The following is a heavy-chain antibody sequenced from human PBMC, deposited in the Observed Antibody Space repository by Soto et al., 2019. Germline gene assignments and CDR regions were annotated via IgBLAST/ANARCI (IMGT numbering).Heavy chain of an antibody. CDR1: GFTFSSYG. CDR2: ISYDGSNK. J-gene: IGHJ5*01. D-gene: IGHD6-19*01. CDR3: AKSEGTAVAGTTFVS. V-gene: IGHV3-30*18. Sequence: QVQLVESGGGVVQPGSSLRLSCAASGFTFSSYGLHWVRQAPGKGLEWVAVISYDGSNKYYADSVKGRFTIFRDNSNNTLYLQMNSLRAEDTAVYYCAKSEGTAVAGTTFVSWGQGTMVTVSS.